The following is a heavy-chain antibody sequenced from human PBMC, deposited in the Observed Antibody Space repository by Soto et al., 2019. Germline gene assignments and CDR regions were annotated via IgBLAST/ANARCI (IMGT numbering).Heavy chain of an antibody. CDR2: INAGNGNT. CDR1: GYTFTSYA. D-gene: IGHD3-16*02. Sequence: ASVKVSCKASGYTFTSYAMHWVRQAPGQRLEWMGWINAGNGNTKYSQKFQGRVTITRDTSASTAYMELSSLGSEDTAVYYCARGPLSDYVWGSYRRDYYYYYGMDVWGQGTTVTVSS. CDR3: ARGPLSDYVWGSYRRDYYYYYGMDV. J-gene: IGHJ6*02. V-gene: IGHV1-3*01.